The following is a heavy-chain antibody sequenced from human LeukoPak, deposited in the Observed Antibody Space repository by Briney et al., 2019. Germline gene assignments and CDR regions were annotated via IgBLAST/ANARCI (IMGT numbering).Heavy chain of an antibody. J-gene: IGHJ5*02. V-gene: IGHV4-4*07. CDR3: ARVLSIAVAGPISFWFDP. D-gene: IGHD6-19*01. CDR2: IYTSGST. CDR1: GGSISSYY. Sequence: SETLSLTCTVSGGSISSYYWSWIRQPAGKGLEWIGRIYTSGSTNYNPSLKSRVTMSVDTPKNQFSLKLSSVTAADTAVYYCARVLSIAVAGPISFWFDPWGQGTLVTVSS.